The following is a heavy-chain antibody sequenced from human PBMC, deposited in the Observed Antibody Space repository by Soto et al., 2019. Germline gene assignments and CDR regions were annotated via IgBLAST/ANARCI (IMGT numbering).Heavy chain of an antibody. CDR2: ILPIFGTA. J-gene: IGHJ2*01. CDR1: GGTFSSYA. V-gene: IGHV1-69*01. D-gene: IGHD6-6*01. Sequence: QVQLVQSGAEVKKPGSSVKVSCKASGGTFSSYAISWVRQAPGQGLEWMGGILPIFGTANYAQKFQGRVTITADESTSTAYMELSSLRSEDTAVYYCARGPDGSSSSSRYYWYFDLWGRGTLVTVSS. CDR3: ARGPDGSSSSSRYYWYFDL.